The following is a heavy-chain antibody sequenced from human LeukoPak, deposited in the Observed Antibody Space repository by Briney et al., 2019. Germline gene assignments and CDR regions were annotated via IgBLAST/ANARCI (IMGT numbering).Heavy chain of an antibody. J-gene: IGHJ6*02. D-gene: IGHD6-13*01. CDR3: ARDPKQSIIAAAGTWYYYYYGMDV. V-gene: IGHV1-2*02. CDR2: INPNSGGT. Sequence: ASVKVSCKASGYTFTGYYMHWVRQAPGQGLEWMGWINPNSGGTNYAQKFQGRVTMTRDTSISTAYMELSRLRSDDTAVYYCARDPKQSIIAAAGTWYYYYYGMDVWGQGTTVTVSS. CDR1: GYTFTGYY.